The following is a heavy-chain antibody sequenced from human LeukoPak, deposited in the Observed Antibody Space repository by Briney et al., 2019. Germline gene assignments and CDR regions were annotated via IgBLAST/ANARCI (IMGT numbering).Heavy chain of an antibody. D-gene: IGHD3-10*01. Sequence: SETLSLTCTVSGDSFTNYYCAWIRQPAGGGLEWIGRIYTSGTANYNPSLEGRVTMSVDRSRKQFSLKLNSVTAADTAVYYCARVSESGSYFWFDPWGQGTLVTVSS. CDR2: IYTSGTA. CDR1: GDSFTNYY. J-gene: IGHJ5*02. V-gene: IGHV4-4*07. CDR3: ARVSESGSYFWFDP.